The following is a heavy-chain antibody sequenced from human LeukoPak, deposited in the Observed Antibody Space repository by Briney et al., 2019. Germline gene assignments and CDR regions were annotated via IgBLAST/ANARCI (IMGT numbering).Heavy chain of an antibody. Sequence: PGGSLRLSCAASGFTFSSYATHWVRQAPGKGLEWEAVISYDGSNKYYADSVKGRFTISRDNSKNTLYLQMNSLRAEDTAVYYCARDGMATTRTFAYWGQGTLVTVSS. D-gene: IGHD5-24*01. V-gene: IGHV3-30*04. CDR3: ARDGMATTRTFAY. J-gene: IGHJ4*02. CDR1: GFTFSSYA. CDR2: ISYDGSNK.